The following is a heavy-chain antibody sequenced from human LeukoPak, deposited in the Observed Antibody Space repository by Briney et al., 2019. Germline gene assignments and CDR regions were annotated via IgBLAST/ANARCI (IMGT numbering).Heavy chain of an antibody. D-gene: IGHD6-13*01. CDR2: VHGSGSLT. J-gene: IGHJ6*02. Sequence: HPGGSLRLSCAASGFTFSTYALGWVRQAPGKGLEWVADVHGSGSLTYYAESVEGRFTISRDNLNAAVFLQMDSLRVEDTAIYYCAKKAGSSWHRGMKYAFDVWGQGTTVIVSS. CDR3: AKKAGSSWHRGMKYAFDV. CDR1: GFTFSTYA. V-gene: IGHV3-23*01.